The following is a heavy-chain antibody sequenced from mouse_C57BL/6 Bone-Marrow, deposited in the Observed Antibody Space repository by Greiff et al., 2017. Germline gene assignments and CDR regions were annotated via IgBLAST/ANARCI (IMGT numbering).Heavy chain of an antibody. CDR3: ARSGPLGRSFDY. CDR2: IYPTSGRT. Sequence: VQLQQPGAELVKPGASVKMSCKASGYTFTSYWITWVKQRPGQGLEWIGAIYPTSGRTNYNEKFKSKAILTVDTSSNTASMQLSSLTSEDSAVFYCARSGPLGRSFDYWGQGTTLTVSS. CDR1: GYTFTSYW. V-gene: IGHV1-55*01. D-gene: IGHD4-1*01. J-gene: IGHJ2*01.